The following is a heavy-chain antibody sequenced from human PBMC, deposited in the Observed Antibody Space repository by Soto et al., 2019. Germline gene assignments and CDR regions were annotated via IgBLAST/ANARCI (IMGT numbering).Heavy chain of an antibody. J-gene: IGHJ6*02. Sequence: QVQLVQSGAEVKKPGSSVKVSCKASGGTFSSYAISWVRQAPGQGLEWMGGIIPIFGTANYAQKFQGRVTITADESTSTAYMQLSSLRSEDTAVYYCARDERDSSSSSHHWAYYYYGMDVLGQGTTVTVSS. CDR1: GGTFSSYA. D-gene: IGHD6-6*01. V-gene: IGHV1-69*01. CDR2: IIPIFGTA. CDR3: ARDERDSSSSSHHWAYYYYGMDV.